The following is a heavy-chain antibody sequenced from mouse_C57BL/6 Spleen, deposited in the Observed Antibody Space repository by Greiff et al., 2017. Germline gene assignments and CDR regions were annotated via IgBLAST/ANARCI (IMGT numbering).Heavy chain of an antibody. D-gene: IGHD1-1*01. Sequence: EVQLVESGPGMVKPSQSLSLTCTVTGYSITSGYDWHWIRPFPGNKLEWMGYISYSGSTNYNPSLKSRISITHDTSKNHFFLKLNSVTTEDTATYYCARDDDYGSSFAYWGQGTLVTVSA. CDR3: ARDDDYGSSFAY. J-gene: IGHJ3*01. CDR2: ISYSGST. V-gene: IGHV3-1*01. CDR1: GYSITSGYD.